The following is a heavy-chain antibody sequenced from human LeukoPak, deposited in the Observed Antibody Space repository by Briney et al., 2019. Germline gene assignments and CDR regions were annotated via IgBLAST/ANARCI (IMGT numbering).Heavy chain of an antibody. CDR3: ARTEESGYSYRYFGYYYYMDV. D-gene: IGHD5-18*01. CDR2: IYYSGST. Sequence: SETLSLTCAVYGGSFSGYYWSWIRQPPGKGLEWIGYIYYSGSTHYNPSLKSRVTISVDTSKNQFSLKLSSVTAADTAVYYCARTEESGYSYRYFGYYYYMDVWGKGTTVTVSS. V-gene: IGHV4-59*01. CDR1: GGSFSGYY. J-gene: IGHJ6*03.